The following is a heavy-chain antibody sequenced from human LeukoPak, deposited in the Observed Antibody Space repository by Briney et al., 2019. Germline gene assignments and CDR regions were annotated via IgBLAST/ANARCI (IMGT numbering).Heavy chain of an antibody. Sequence: ASVKVSCKASGYTFTRYYMHWVRQAPGQGLEWMGWINPNSGGTNYAQKFQGRVTMTRHTSISTAYMELSRLRSDDTAVYYCARDLYYGSGRGSGYWGQGTLVTVSS. V-gene: IGHV1-2*02. CDR1: GYTFTRYY. D-gene: IGHD3-10*01. CDR2: INPNSGGT. J-gene: IGHJ4*02. CDR3: ARDLYYGSGRGSGY.